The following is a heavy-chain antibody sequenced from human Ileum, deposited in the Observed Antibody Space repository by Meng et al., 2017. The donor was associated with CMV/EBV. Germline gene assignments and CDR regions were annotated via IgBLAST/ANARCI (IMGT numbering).Heavy chain of an antibody. V-gene: IGHV4-59*01. CDR2: IHNSGIT. CDR3: ARLDLLGTKRLFDL. D-gene: IGHD1-14*01. CDR1: GGSMTPYY. Sequence: QGHLQESGPGHVNPSETLSPTCSASGGSMTPYYWSWIRQPPGKALKFIGYIHNSGITNYNPSLGSRVLILIDMSENQLSLQLGSVTSADTATYYCARLDLLGTKRLFDLWGQGTLVTVSS. J-gene: IGHJ4*02.